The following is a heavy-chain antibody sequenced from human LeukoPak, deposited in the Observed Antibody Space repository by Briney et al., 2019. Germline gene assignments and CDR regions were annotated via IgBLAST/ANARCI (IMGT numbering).Heavy chain of an antibody. V-gene: IGHV1-2*02. D-gene: IGHD3-22*01. CDR2: INPNSGGT. J-gene: IGHJ4*02. CDR3: ARDLQSSSGYYYVVGY. CDR1: GYTFTGYY. Sequence: ASVKVSCKASGYTFTGYYMHWVRQAPGRGLEWMGWINPNSGGTNYAQKFQGRVTMTRDTSISTAYMELSRLRSDDTAVYYCARDLQSSSGYYYVVGYWGQGTLVTVSS.